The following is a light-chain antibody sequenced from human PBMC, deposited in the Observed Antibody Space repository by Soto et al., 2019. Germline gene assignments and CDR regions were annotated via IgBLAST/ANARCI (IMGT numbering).Light chain of an antibody. J-gene: IGLJ1*01. Sequence: QLVLTQSSSGSASLGSWGKLTCTLSSGRSSYIIAWHQQQPGKAARYLMKLEGSGSYNTGSGVPDRFSGSSSGADRYLTISNLPFEDEADYYCATWLRNTYVFVPSTKLTLL. CDR1: SGRSSYI. CDR3: ATWLRNTYV. V-gene: IGLV4-60*02. CDR2: LEGSGSY.